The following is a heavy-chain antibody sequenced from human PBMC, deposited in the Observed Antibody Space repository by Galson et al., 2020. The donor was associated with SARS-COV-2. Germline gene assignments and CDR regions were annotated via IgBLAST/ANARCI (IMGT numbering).Heavy chain of an antibody. Sequence: ASVKVSCKASGYTFTSYAMHWVRQAPGQRLEWMGWINAGNGNTKYSQKFQGRVTITRDTSASTAYMELSSLRSEDTAVYYCARDPYDYGDYVGLGMDVWGQGTTVTVSS. D-gene: IGHD4-17*01. V-gene: IGHV1-3*01. J-gene: IGHJ6*02. CDR3: ARDPYDYGDYVGLGMDV. CDR1: GYTFTSYA. CDR2: INAGNGNT.